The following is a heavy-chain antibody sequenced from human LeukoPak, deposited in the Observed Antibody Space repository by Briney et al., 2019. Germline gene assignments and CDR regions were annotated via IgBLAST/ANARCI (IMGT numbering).Heavy chain of an antibody. Sequence: GESLKISCRGSGYSFTSYWIGWVRQVPGKGLEGGGIIYSGDSDTRYSPSFQGQVTISADKSIRTAYLQWSSLKASDTAMYYCARYYYDSSGSLAAYYLDCWGQATIVTVSS. CDR2: IYSGDSDT. V-gene: IGHV5-51*01. CDR3: ARYYYDSSGSLAAYYLDC. CDR1: GYSFTSYW. J-gene: IGHJ4*02. D-gene: IGHD3-22*01.